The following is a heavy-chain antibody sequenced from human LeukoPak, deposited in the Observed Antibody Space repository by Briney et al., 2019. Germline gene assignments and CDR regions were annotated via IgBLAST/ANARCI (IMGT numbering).Heavy chain of an antibody. CDR1: GYTFTSYA. CDR3: ARGGYCTNGVCRNWFDP. J-gene: IGHJ5*02. V-gene: IGHV1-3*01. D-gene: IGHD2-8*01. CDR2: INAGNGNT. Sequence: ASVKVSCEASGYTFTSYAMHWVRQAPGHRLEWMGWINAGNGNTKYSQKFQGRVTITRDTSASTAYMELSSLRSEDTAVYYCARGGYCTNGVCRNWFDPWGQGTLVTVSS.